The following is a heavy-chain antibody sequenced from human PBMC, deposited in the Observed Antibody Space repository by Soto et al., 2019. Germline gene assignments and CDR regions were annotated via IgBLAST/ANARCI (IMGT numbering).Heavy chain of an antibody. Sequence: PSETLSLTCTVSGGSISSYYCSWIRQPPGKGLEWIGYIYYSGSTNYNPSLKSRVTISVDTSKNQFSLKLSSVTAADTAVYYFARDGYYEAGFDPRGQGTLVTVSS. V-gene: IGHV4-59*01. D-gene: IGHD3-22*01. CDR3: ARDGYYEAGFDP. CDR1: GGSISSYY. CDR2: IYYSGST. J-gene: IGHJ5*02.